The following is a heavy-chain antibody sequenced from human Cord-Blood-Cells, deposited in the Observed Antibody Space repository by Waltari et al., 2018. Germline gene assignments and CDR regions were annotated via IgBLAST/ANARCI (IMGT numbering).Heavy chain of an antibody. CDR2: MNPNSGNT. CDR1: GYTFTSYD. J-gene: IGHJ2*01. CDR3: ARGRIAAAGSYWYFDL. D-gene: IGHD6-13*01. V-gene: IGHV1-8*01. Sequence: QVQLVQSGAEVKKPGASVKVSCKASGYTFTSYDINWVRQATGQGLEWMGWMNPNSGNTGYAQKFQGRVTMTRNTSISTAYMELSSLRSEDTAVYYCARGRIAAAGSYWYFDLWGRGTLVTVSS.